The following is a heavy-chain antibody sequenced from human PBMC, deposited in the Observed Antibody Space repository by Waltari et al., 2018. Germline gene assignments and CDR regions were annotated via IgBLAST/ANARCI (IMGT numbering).Heavy chain of an antibody. CDR2: MNPNRGNT. J-gene: IGHJ4*02. V-gene: IGHV1-8*01. CDR1: GYTFTSYD. CDR3: ARENSFDY. Sequence: QVQLVQSGAEVKKPGASVKVSCKASGYTFTSYDINLLRQATGQGLEWMGWMNPNRGNTGYAQKFQGRVTMTTDTSTSTAYMELRSLRSDDTAVYYCARENSFDYWGQGTLVTVSS.